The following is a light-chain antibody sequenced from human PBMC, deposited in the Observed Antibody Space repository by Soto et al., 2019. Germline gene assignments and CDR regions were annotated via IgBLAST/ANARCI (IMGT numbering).Light chain of an antibody. CDR1: SFNIGSNY. Sequence: QSVLTQAPSASGTPGQRVTISCSGSSFNIGSNYVYWYQQLPGTAPKLVIFRNDQRPSGIPDRISGSKSGTAASLAISGLRSEDEAYYYCSAWDDSLSGYVFGTGTKVTVL. CDR2: RND. V-gene: IGLV1-47*01. CDR3: SAWDDSLSGYV. J-gene: IGLJ1*01.